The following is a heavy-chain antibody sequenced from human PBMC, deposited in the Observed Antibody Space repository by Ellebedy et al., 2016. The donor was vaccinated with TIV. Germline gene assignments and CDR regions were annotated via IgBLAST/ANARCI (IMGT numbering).Heavy chain of an antibody. D-gene: IGHD1-26*01. J-gene: IGHJ4*02. CDR2: ISRDGDIR. CDR3: ATDEGGSYDS. V-gene: IGHV3-23*01. Sequence: GGSLRLSCAASGISFSSYAMSWVRQAPGKGLEWVSRISRDGDIRGYAEFAKGRFTVSRDNTKNTLYLQMSGLRADDSAVYYCATDEGGSYDSWGQGTRVSVSS. CDR1: GISFSSYA.